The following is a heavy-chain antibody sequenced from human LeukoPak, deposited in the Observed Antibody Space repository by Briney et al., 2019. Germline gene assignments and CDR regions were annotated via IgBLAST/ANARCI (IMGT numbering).Heavy chain of an antibody. V-gene: IGHV1-18*01. CDR1: GGTFSSYA. D-gene: IGHD3-9*01. CDR2: ISAYNGNT. CDR3: ARVGILTGYYYYYGMDV. Sequence: GASVKVSCKASGGTFSSYAISWVRQAPGQGLEWMGWISAYNGNTNYAQKLQGRVTMTTDTSTSTAYMELRSLRSDDTAVYYCARVGILTGYYYYYGMDVWGQGTTVTVSS. J-gene: IGHJ6*02.